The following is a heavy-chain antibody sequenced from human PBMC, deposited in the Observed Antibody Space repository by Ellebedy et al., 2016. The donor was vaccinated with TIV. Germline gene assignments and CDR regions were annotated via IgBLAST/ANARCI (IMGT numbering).Heavy chain of an antibody. CDR1: GGSISSSGYY. CDR2: IYYSGRT. J-gene: IGHJ4*02. Sequence: SETLSLXCTVSGGSISSSGYYWGWIRQPPGKGLEWIGTIYYSGRTYYNPSLKSRVTISVDTSKNQFSLKLSSVTAADTAVYYCARESAQFDYWGQGTLVTVSS. CDR3: ARESAQFDY. V-gene: IGHV4-39*02.